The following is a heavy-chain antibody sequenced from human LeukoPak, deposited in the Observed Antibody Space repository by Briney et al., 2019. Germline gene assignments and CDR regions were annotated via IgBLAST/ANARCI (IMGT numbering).Heavy chain of an antibody. V-gene: IGHV3-74*01. J-gene: IGHJ1*01. Sequence: GGSLGLSCAASGFTFSTYWMHWVRQAPGKGLVWVSRKSDGSTNYADSVKGRFTISRDNAKNTVSLQMNSLRPEDTGVYYCARAPSEIGGYYPEYFRHWGQGTLVTVSS. CDR1: GFTFSTYW. CDR3: ARAPSEIGGYYPEYFRH. CDR2: KSDGST. D-gene: IGHD3-22*01.